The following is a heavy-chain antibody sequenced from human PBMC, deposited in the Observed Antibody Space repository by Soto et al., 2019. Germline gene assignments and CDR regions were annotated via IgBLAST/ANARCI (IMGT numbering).Heavy chain of an antibody. CDR1: GYTFTSYA. J-gene: IGHJ6*02. CDR3: ARAIFGVVPLVYYYSYGMDV. Sequence: ASVKVSCKASGYTFTSYAMHWVRQAPGQRLEWMGWINAGNGNTKYSQKFQGRVTITRDTSASTAYMELSSLRSEDTAVYSCARAIFGVVPLVYYYSYGMDVWGQGTTVTVSS. D-gene: IGHD3-3*02. V-gene: IGHV1-3*01. CDR2: INAGNGNT.